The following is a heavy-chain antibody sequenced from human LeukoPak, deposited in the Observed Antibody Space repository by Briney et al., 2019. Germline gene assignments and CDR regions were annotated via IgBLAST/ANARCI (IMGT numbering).Heavy chain of an antibody. CDR2: INPNSGGT. D-gene: IGHD6-13*01. CDR3: ARVGEYSSSPRARNWFDP. Sequence: ASVKVSCKASGYTFTGYYMHWVRQAPGQGLEWMGWINPNSGGTNYAQKFQGRVTMTRDTSISTAYMELSRLRSDDTAVYYCARVGEYSSSPRARNWFDPWGQGTLVTVSS. CDR1: GYTFTGYY. J-gene: IGHJ5*02. V-gene: IGHV1-2*02.